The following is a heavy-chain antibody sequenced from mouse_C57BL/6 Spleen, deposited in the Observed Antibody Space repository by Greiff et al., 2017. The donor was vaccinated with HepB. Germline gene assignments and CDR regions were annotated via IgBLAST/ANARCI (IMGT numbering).Heavy chain of an antibody. J-gene: IGHJ3*01. CDR1: GYTFTSYW. Sequence: QVQLQQPGTELVKPGASVKLSCKASGYTFTSYWMHWVKQRPGQGLEWIGVIDPSDSYTNYNQKFKGKATLTVDTSSSAAYMQLSSLTSEDSAVYYCARQDGSSYVGCAYWGQGTLVTVSA. CDR2: IDPSDSYT. D-gene: IGHD1-1*01. V-gene: IGHV1-59*01. CDR3: ARQDGSSYVGCAY.